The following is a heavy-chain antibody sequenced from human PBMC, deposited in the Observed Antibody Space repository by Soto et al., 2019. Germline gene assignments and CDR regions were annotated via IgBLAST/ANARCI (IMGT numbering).Heavy chain of an antibody. V-gene: IGHV5-10-1*01. CDR2: IDPSDSYT. D-gene: IGHD3-3*01. CDR1: GYSFTSYW. CDR3: ARHTRSPTYYDFWSGFARGRFDP. Sequence: GESLKISCKGSGYSFTSYWISWVRQMPGKGLDWMGRIDPSDSYTNYSPSFQGHVTISADKSISTAYLQWSSLKASDTAMYYCARHTRSPTYYDFWSGFARGRFDPWGQGTLVTVSS. J-gene: IGHJ5*02.